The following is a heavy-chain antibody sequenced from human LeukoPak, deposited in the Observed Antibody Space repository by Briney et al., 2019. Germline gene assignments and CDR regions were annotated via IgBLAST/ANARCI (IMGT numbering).Heavy chain of an antibody. CDR1: GGTFSSYA. Sequence: SVKVSCKASGGTFSSYAISWVRQAPGQGLEWMGGIIPIFGIANYAQRFQGRVTITADKSTSTAYMELSSLRSEDAAVYYCARDPGSGSYLQVSFFDYWGQGTLVTVSS. CDR2: IIPIFGIA. V-gene: IGHV1-69*17. J-gene: IGHJ4*02. CDR3: ARDPGSGSYLQVSFFDY. D-gene: IGHD1-26*01.